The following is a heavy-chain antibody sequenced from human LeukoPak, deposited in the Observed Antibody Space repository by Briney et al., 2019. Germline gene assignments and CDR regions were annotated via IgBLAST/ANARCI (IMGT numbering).Heavy chain of an antibody. J-gene: IGHJ4*02. D-gene: IGHD5-18*01. CDR1: GFTFSSYG. V-gene: IGHV3-30*18. Sequence: GGSLRLSCAASGFTFSSYGMHWVRQAPGKGLEWVAVISYDGSNKYYADSVKGRFTISRDNSKNTLYLQMNSLRAEDTAVYYCAKDLLGMSAYSYGPFDYWGQGTLVTVSS. CDR2: ISYDGSNK. CDR3: AKDLLGMSAYSYGPFDY.